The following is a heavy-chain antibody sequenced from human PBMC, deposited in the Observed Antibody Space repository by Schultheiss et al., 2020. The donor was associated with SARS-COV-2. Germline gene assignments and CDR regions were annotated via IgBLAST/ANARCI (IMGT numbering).Heavy chain of an antibody. D-gene: IGHD2-15*01. CDR2: IWFDGSVK. CDR3: AKAYCSGGSCYSGNWFDP. J-gene: IGHJ5*02. Sequence: GGSLRLSCIASGFAFGIYGMHWVRQAPGKGLEWVTVIWFDGSVKYYVDSVKGRFTISRDNAKNSLYLQMNSLRAEDTALYYCAKAYCSGGSCYSGNWFDPWGQGTLVTVSS. V-gene: IGHV3-33*03. CDR1: GFAFGIYG.